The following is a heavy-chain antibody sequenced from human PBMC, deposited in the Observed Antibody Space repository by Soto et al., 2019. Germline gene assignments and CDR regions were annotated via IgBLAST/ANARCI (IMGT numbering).Heavy chain of an antibody. CDR1: GGSISSSSYY. CDR3: ARQLPGYSSSWYRAWAFDI. D-gene: IGHD6-13*01. CDR2: IYYSGST. J-gene: IGHJ3*02. Sequence: PSETLSLTCTVSGGSISSSSYYWGWIRQPPGKGLEWIGSIYYSGSTYYNPSLKSRVTISVDTSKNQFSLKLSSVTAADTAVYYYARQLPGYSSSWYRAWAFDIWGQGTMVTVSS. V-gene: IGHV4-39*01.